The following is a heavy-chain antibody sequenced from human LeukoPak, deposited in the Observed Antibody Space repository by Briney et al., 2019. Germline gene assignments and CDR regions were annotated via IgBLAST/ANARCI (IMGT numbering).Heavy chain of an antibody. CDR3: ARTPAYHYDSSGYYTEGPY. CDR2: IDYSGST. Sequence: SETLSLTCTVSGGSISSSSYNWGWIRQPPGKGLEWIGSIDYSGSTYYNPSLKSRVTISVDTSKNQFSLKLSSVTAADTAVYYCARTPAYHYDSSGYYTEGPYWGQGTLVTVSS. D-gene: IGHD3-22*01. J-gene: IGHJ4*02. CDR1: GGSISSSSYN. V-gene: IGHV4-39*01.